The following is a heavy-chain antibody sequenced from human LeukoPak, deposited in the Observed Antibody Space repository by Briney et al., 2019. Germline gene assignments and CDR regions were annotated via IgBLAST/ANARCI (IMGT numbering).Heavy chain of an antibody. D-gene: IGHD6-13*01. Sequence: GGSLRLSCAASGFTFCSYAMSWVRQAPGGGLGWVSTICGSGGSTYYADSVKGRFTISRDNSKNTLYLQMNSLRAEDTAVYYCARESPVAAVGRSWFDPWGQGTLVTVSS. V-gene: IGHV3-23*01. CDR1: GFTFCSYA. J-gene: IGHJ5*02. CDR3: ARESPVAAVGRSWFDP. CDR2: ICGSGGST.